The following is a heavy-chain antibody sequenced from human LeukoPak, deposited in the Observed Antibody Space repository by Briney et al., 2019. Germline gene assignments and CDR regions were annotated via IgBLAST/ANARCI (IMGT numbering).Heavy chain of an antibody. D-gene: IGHD3-16*01. CDR3: ARVIGSYGDSAY. CDR1: GSKFSSFS. CDR2: ISSTSSAI. V-gene: IGHV3-48*04. J-gene: IGHJ4*02. Sequence: GGSLRLSCTASGSKFSSFSMNWARQAPGKGLEWPSYISSTSSAIYYADSVKGRFTISRDNAKNSLYLQMDSLRAEDTAIYYCARVIGSYGDSAYWGQGTLVTVSS.